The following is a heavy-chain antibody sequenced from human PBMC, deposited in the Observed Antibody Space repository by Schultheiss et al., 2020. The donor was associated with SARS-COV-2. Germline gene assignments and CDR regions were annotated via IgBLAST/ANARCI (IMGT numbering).Heavy chain of an antibody. D-gene: IGHD1-1*01. CDR2: INPNSGGT. V-gene: IGHV1-2*02. Sequence: ASVKVSCKASGYTFTGHAVHWVRQAPGQRLEWMGWINPNSGGTDYAQKFQGRVTMTRDTSISTAYMELSRLRSDDTALYYCARGGLERRPEDYWGQGTLVTVSS. J-gene: IGHJ4*02. CDR1: GYTFTGHA. CDR3: ARGGLERRPEDY.